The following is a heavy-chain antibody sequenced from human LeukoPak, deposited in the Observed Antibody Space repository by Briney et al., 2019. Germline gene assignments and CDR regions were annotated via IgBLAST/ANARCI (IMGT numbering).Heavy chain of an antibody. CDR2: INSDGSSP. D-gene: IGHD6-13*01. CDR1: GFTFNSYL. J-gene: IGHJ4*02. V-gene: IGHV3-74*01. CDR3: VKDLSSNWYSFDY. Sequence: GGSLRLSCAASGFTFNSYLMHWVRQAPGKGLVWVSRINSDGSSPTYADSVKGRFTISRDNAKNTLYLQMNSLRDDDTAFYYCVKDLSSNWYSFDYWGQGTLVTVSS.